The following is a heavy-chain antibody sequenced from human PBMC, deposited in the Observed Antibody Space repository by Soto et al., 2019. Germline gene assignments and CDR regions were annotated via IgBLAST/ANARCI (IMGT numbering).Heavy chain of an antibody. Sequence: SQTPSLTCAISGDSVSGNRAAWNSTRHCPSRGLEWLGRTSYRSKRYNGYSVSVKSRLTVPPHTSKNPFSLHLKPVTPECPAVYYSAREVPHYGSSDSCLDYWGQGALGTLSS. CDR1: GDSVSGNRAA. D-gene: IGHD1-26*01. CDR3: AREVPHYGSSDSCLDY. V-gene: IGHV6-1*01. CDR2: TSYRSKRYN. J-gene: IGHJ4*02.